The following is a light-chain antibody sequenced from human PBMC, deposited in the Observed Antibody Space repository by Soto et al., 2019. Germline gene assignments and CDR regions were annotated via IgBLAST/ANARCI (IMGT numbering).Light chain of an antibody. Sequence: QSVLTQPPSASGSPGQSVTISCTGTSSDVGGYNYVSWYQQHPGNAPKLMIYEVSKRPSGVPDRFSGSKSGNTASLTVSGLQAEDEADYYCSSYAGSSYVFGTGTKLTVL. J-gene: IGLJ1*01. CDR1: SSDVGGYNY. V-gene: IGLV2-8*01. CDR3: SSYAGSSYV. CDR2: EVS.